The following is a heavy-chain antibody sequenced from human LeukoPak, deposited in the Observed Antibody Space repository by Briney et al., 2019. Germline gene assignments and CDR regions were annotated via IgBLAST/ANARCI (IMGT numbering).Heavy chain of an antibody. J-gene: IGHJ6*02. CDR2: ISSSSSYI. CDR1: GFTFSSYS. V-gene: IGHV3-21*01. CDR3: ARDTAMVDGMDV. Sequence: GGSLRLSCAASGFTFSSYSMNWVRQAPGKGLEWVSSISSSSSYIYYADSVKGRFTISRDNAKNSLYLQMNSLRAEDTAVYYYARDTAMVDGMDVWGQGTTVTVSS. D-gene: IGHD5-18*01.